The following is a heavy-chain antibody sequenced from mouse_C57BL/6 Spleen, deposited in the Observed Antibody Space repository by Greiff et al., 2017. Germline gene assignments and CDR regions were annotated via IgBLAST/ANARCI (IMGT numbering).Heavy chain of an antibody. J-gene: IGHJ4*01. V-gene: IGHV1-82*01. CDR2: IYPGDGDT. CDR1: GYAFSSSW. D-gene: IGHD1-1*01. CDR3: ARGIITTVGP. Sequence: VQLQQSGPELVKPGASVKISCKASGYAFSSSWMNWVKQRPGTGLEWIGRIYPGDGDTNYNGKFKGKATLTADKSSSTAYMQLSSLTSEDSAVYFCARGIITTVGPWGQGTSVTVSS.